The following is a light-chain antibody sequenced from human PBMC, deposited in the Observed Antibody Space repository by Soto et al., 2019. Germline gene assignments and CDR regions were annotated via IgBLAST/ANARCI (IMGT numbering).Light chain of an antibody. CDR2: GAS. J-gene: IGKJ5*01. CDR1: QSVNNF. Sequence: EFVLTQSPSTLSLSPGDRATLSCRASQSVNNFLAWYQQKPGQAPRLLIYGASSRATGIPDRFSGSGSGTDFTLTISRLEPEDFAVYYCQQYGSSITFGQGTRLAI. V-gene: IGKV3-20*01. CDR3: QQYGSSIT.